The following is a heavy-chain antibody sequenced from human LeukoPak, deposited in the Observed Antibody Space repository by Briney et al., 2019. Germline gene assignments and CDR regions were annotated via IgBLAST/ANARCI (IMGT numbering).Heavy chain of an antibody. Sequence: GRSLRLSCAASGFTFSSYGMHWVRQAPGKGLEWVAVISYDGSNKYYADSVKGRFTISRDNSKNTLYLQMNSLRAEDTAVYYCAKAAGYDYVPFADYWGQGTLVTVSS. CDR3: AKAAGYDYVPFADY. D-gene: IGHD5-12*01. V-gene: IGHV3-30*18. J-gene: IGHJ4*02. CDR1: GFTFSSYG. CDR2: ISYDGSNK.